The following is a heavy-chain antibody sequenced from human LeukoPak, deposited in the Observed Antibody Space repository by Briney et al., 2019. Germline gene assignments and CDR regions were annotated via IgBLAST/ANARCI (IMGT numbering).Heavy chain of an antibody. CDR1: GLMFTSYA. Sequence: HPGGSLRLSCAASGLMFTSYAMSWVRQAPGKGLEWVSAISGSGGSTYYADSVKGRFTISRDNSKNMVWLQMDSLGAEDTAIYYCANGRGRDPVIDGRHYWGQGTLVTVSS. CDR2: ISGSGGST. V-gene: IGHV3-23*01. J-gene: IGHJ4*02. D-gene: IGHD3-16*02. CDR3: ANGRGRDPVIDGRHY.